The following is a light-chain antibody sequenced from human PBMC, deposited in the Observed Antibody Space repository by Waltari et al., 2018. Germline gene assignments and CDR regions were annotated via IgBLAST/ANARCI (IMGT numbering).Light chain of an antibody. CDR3: QQRSNWPWT. J-gene: IGKJ1*01. CDR1: QSVSSY. CDR2: DAS. Sequence: EIVLTQSPATLSLSPGERATLSCGASQSVSSYLAWYHQKPGQAPRLLIYDASNRATGIPAKFSVSGSGTDFTLTISGLEPEDFAIYYCQQRSNWPWTFGQGTKVEIK. V-gene: IGKV3-11*01.